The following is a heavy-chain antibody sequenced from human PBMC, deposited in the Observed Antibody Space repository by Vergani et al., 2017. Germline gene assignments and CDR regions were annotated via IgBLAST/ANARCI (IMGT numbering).Heavy chain of an antibody. CDR3: ARANRGRLAVGATDS. CDR1: GYSFNNYA. V-gene: IGHV7-4-1*01. D-gene: IGHD6-19*01. J-gene: IGHJ4*02. CDR2: INPTTGNP. Sequence: QEQLVHSGSELKKPGASVKVSCKASGYSFNNYAIHWVRQAPGQGLEWMGWINPTTGNPTYARAFTGRFVFSLDTSISTAYLQIGSLKAEDTAVYFCARANRGRLAVGATDSWGQGTLLTVSS.